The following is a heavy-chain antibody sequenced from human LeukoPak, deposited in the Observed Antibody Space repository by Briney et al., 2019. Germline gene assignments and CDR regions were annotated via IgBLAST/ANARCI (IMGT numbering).Heavy chain of an antibody. D-gene: IGHD1-1*01. V-gene: IGHV3-7*01. J-gene: IGHJ4*02. CDR3: ARGFRNPDY. CDR2: IKHDGSEK. CDR1: GFTLSNFW. Sequence: GGSLRLSCAISGFTLSNFWMTWVRQAPGEGLEWVANIKHDGSEKYYVDSVKGRFTISRDNAKNSLYLQMNSLRAEDTAVYYCARGFRNPDYWGQGTLVTVSS.